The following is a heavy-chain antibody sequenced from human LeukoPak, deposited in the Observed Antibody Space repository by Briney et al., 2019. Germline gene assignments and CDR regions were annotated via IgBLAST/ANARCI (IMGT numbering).Heavy chain of an antibody. D-gene: IGHD2-2*02. J-gene: IGHJ5*02. CDR1: GGTFSSYA. CDR2: IIPIFGTA. V-gene: IGHV1-69*13. Sequence: SVNVSCKACGGTFSSYAISLVRQAPGQGLEWMGGIIPIFGTANYAQKFQGRVTITADESTSTAYMELSSLRSEDTAVYYCARLMVPAALRDLDSNNWFDPWGQGTLVTVSS. CDR3: ARLMVPAALRDLDSNNWFDP.